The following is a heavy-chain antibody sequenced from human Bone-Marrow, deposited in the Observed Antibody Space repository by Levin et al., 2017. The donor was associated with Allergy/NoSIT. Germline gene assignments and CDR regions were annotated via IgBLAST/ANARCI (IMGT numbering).Heavy chain of an antibody. D-gene: IGHD4-11*01. V-gene: IGHV1-24*01. CDR2: FDPEDGET. Sequence: GESLKISCKVSGYTLTELSMHWVRQAPGKGLEWMGGFDPEDGETIYAQKFQGRVTMTEDTSTDTAYMELSSLRSEDTAVYYCAGMYSNPRGFYYYYGMDVWGQGTTVTVSS. CDR1: GYTLTELS. J-gene: IGHJ6*02. CDR3: AGMYSNPRGFYYYYGMDV.